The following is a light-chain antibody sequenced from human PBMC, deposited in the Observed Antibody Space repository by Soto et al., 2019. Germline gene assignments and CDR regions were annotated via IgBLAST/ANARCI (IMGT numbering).Light chain of an antibody. CDR1: QSISSN. CDR2: GAS. V-gene: IGKV3-15*01. J-gene: IGKJ4*01. CDR3: QQYENWPPLT. Sequence: EIVMTQYPVILSVSPGETASLSCRASQSISSNVAWYQQKPGQAPRLLMYGASTRAIGIAARFSGSGAGTEFTLTISSLQPEDFAVYYCQQYENWPPLTFGGGTKVEIK.